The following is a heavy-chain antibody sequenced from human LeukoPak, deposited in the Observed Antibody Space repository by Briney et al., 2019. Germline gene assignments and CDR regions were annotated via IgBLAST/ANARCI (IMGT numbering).Heavy chain of an antibody. CDR2: VKEDGSQK. CDR1: GFTFSRYW. V-gene: IGHV3-7*01. Sequence: GGSLRLSCAASGFTFSRYWMSWVRQAPGKGLEWAASVKEDGSQKNYADTVKGRFTISRDNAQKSLVLQMSSLRAEDTAMYYCAREAYWGPGTLVTVSS. CDR3: AREAY. J-gene: IGHJ4*02.